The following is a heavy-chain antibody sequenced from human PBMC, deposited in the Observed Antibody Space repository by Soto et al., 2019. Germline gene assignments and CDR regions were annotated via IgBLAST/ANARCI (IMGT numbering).Heavy chain of an antibody. CDR3: ARSIVTPSAMFDH. CDR1: CGSVNSGGYS. CDR2: IYLTGHT. V-gene: IGHV4-30-2*01. J-gene: IGHJ5*02. D-gene: IGHD2-2*01. Sequence: SETLSLTCAVSCGSVNSGGYSWSWIRQTPGKGLEWLAYIYLTGHTIYNPSLNSRATISLDEPNNQFSLHLTSVTAADTAVYYCARSIVTPSAMFDHWGQEPWSPSPQ.